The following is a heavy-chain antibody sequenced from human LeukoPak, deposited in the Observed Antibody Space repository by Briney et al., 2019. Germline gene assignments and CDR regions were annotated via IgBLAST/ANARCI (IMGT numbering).Heavy chain of an antibody. CDR2: FDPEDGET. CDR3: ATESLPYYDSSGYPNPFDY. J-gene: IGHJ4*02. Sequence: ASVKVSXKVSGYTLTELSMHWVRQAPGKGLEWIGGFDPEDGETIYAQKFQGRVTMTEDTSTDTAYMELSSLRSEDTAVYYCATESLPYYDSSGYPNPFDYWGQGTLVTVSS. V-gene: IGHV1-24*01. CDR1: GYTLTELS. D-gene: IGHD3-22*01.